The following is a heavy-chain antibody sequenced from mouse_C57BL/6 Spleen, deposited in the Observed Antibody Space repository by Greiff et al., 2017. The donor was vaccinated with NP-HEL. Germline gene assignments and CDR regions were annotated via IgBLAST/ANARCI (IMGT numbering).Heavy chain of an antibody. D-gene: IGHD2-4*01. CDR3: ARGGYDYDESYFDY. CDR2: ISSGSSTI. V-gene: IGHV5-17*01. J-gene: IGHJ2*01. Sequence: EVQVVESGGGLVKPGGSLKLSCAASGFTFSDYGMHWVRQAPEKGLEWVAYISSGSSTIYYADTVKGRFTISRDNAKNTLFLQMTSLRSEDTAMYYCARGGYDYDESYFDYWGQGTTLTVSS. CDR1: GFTFSDYG.